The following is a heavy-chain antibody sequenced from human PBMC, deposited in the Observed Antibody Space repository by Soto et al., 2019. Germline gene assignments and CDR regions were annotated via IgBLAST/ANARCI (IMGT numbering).Heavy chain of an antibody. CDR2: IYWDGDD. CDR3: TPPASAGDRYFDY. Sequence: QIALRESGPALVKPTQTLTLTCTLSGFSIASSGVGVAWVRRSPGQGLEWLALIYWDGDDRYGPSLRNRVSNSTDTSRDQVILTMPDMAPAATATYYWTPPASAGDRYFDYWGQGILVTVSS. V-gene: IGHV2-5*05. CDR1: GFSIASSGVG. D-gene: IGHD1-26*01. J-gene: IGHJ4*02.